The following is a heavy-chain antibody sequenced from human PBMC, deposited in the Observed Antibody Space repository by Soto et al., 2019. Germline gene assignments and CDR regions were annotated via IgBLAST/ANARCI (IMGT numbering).Heavy chain of an antibody. CDR2: ISYDGSDK. CDR1: GFTFSSYG. D-gene: IGHD5-12*01. V-gene: IGHV3-30*18. CDR3: AKDLYSGYDFFFDY. Sequence: GVSLILSCAASGFTFSSYGMHWVRQAPSKGLEWVAIISYDGSDKSYADSVKRRFTISRDNSKNTLYLQMNSLRPEDTAVYYCAKDLYSGYDFFFDYWGQGTLVTVS. J-gene: IGHJ4*02.